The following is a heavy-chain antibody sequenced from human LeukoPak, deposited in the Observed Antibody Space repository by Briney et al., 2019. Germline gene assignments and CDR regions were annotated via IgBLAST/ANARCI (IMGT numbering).Heavy chain of an antibody. CDR3: ATTPRTLNYYDSGGRDY. CDR1: GFTFSSYA. D-gene: IGHD3-22*01. CDR2: ISGSGGST. Sequence: GGSLRLSCAASGFTFSSYAMSWVRQAPGKGLEWVSAISGSGGSTYYADSVKGRFTISRDNSKNTLYLQMNSLGAEDTAVYYCATTPRTLNYYDSGGRDYWGQGTLVTVSS. J-gene: IGHJ4*02. V-gene: IGHV3-23*01.